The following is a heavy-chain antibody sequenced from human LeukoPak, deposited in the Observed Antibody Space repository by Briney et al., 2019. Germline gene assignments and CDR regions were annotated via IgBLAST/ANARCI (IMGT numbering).Heavy chain of an antibody. V-gene: IGHV1-18*01. CDR2: ISAYTGNT. J-gene: IGHJ4*02. Sequence: ASVKVSCKASGYTLTSYGISWVRQAPGRGLEWMGWISAYTGNTNYAQKLQGRVIMTTDTSTSTAYMELRSLTSDDTAVYYCARDRSTTVLIKSLPSDYGGQGTLVTVSS. CDR3: ARDRSTTVLIKSLPSDY. CDR1: GYTLTSYG. D-gene: IGHD4-23*01.